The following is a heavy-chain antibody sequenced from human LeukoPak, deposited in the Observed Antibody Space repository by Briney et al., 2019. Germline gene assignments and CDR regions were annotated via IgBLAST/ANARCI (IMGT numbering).Heavy chain of an antibody. V-gene: IGHV3-30*18. D-gene: IGHD6-19*01. Sequence: GRSLRLSCAASGFTFSSYGMHWVRQAPGKGLEWVAVISYDGSNKYYADSVKGRFTISRDNSKNTLYLQMNSLRAEDTAVYYCAKDPLRQWLVPTGWYFDLWGRGTLVTVSS. J-gene: IGHJ2*01. CDR2: ISYDGSNK. CDR3: AKDPLRQWLVPTGWYFDL. CDR1: GFTFSSYG.